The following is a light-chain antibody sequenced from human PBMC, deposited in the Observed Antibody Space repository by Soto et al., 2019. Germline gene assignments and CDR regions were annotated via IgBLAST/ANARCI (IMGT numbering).Light chain of an antibody. CDR1: SSDVNL. Sequence: QSALTQPASVSGSPGQSITISCTGTSSDVNLVSWYQQHPEKVPKLMIYEDTKRPSGVSNRFSGSKSGNTAALTISGLQAEDEADYYCCSYAGTSPWVFGTGTKLTVL. CDR3: CSYAGTSPWV. J-gene: IGLJ1*01. CDR2: EDT. V-gene: IGLV2-23*01.